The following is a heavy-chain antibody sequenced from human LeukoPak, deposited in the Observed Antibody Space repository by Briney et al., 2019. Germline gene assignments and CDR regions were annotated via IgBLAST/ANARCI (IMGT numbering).Heavy chain of an antibody. CDR2: ITWDGGSS. J-gene: IGHJ4*02. CDR1: GFTFDDYA. CDR3: AKDGYYDTTAYPDY. V-gene: IGHV3-43D*03. D-gene: IGHD3-22*01. Sequence: GGSLRLSCAASGFTFDDYAMHWVRQAPGKGLEWVSLITWDGGSSFYADSVKGRFTVSRGNNNKSLYLQMNSLRAEDTALYYCAKDGYYDTTAYPDYWGQGTLVTVSS.